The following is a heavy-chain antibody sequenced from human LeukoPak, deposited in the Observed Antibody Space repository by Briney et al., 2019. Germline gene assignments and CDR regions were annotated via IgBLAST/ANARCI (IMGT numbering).Heavy chain of an antibody. J-gene: IGHJ6*03. Sequence: PSETLSLTCTVSGGSISSGSYYWSWIRQPAGKGLEWIGRIYTSGSTNYNPSLKSRVTISVDTSKNQFSLKLNSVTAADTAVYYCASFYCSGGSCYQYYSYYYMDVWGKGTTVTISS. CDR2: IYTSGST. CDR3: ASFYCSGGSCYQYYSYYYMDV. D-gene: IGHD2-15*01. CDR1: GGSISSGSYY. V-gene: IGHV4-61*02.